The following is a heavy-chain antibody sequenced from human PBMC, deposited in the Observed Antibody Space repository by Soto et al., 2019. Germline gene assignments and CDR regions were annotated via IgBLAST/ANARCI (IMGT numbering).Heavy chain of an antibody. CDR3: ARARLVGLTTWDYFDY. CDR1: GGSIINYY. Sequence: SETLSLTCNVSGGSIINYYCNLIRHPPGKRLEWIGYISDSGSTKYNPSLMSRVTISADMSKNQVSLKVKSVAAADTAIYYCARARLVGLTTWDYFDYWGQGTLVTV. CDR2: ISDSGST. D-gene: IGHD1-1*01. V-gene: IGHV4-59*01. J-gene: IGHJ4*02.